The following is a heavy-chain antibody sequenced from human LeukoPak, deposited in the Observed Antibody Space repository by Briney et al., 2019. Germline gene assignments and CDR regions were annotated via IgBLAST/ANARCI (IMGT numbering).Heavy chain of an antibody. Sequence: PGGSLRLSCAASGFRFNRYGMIWVRQAPGKGLEWIAYISCGGSSLYHADSMKGRFTISRDNAKNSVYLQMNSLRDDDMAVYYCVRVGVGNWRSSWVYWGAGIRVTVSP. CDR1: GFRFNRYG. CDR2: ISCGGSSL. J-gene: IGHJ4*02. D-gene: IGHD3-16*01. CDR3: VRVGVGNWRSSWVY. V-gene: IGHV3-48*02.